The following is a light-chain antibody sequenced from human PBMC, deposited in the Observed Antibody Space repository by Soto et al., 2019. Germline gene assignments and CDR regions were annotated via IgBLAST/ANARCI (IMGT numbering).Light chain of an antibody. CDR2: EVS. CDR1: LSDVGGYNY. Sequence: QSALTQPASVAGSPGQSLTVSCTGTLSDVGGYNYVSWYEQHPGRAPKLMSFEVSNRQSGVSTRFSGSKSGNTASLTISGLQAEDEADYDFCAYTSTSTLVFGAGTKVTV. J-gene: IGLJ1*01. CDR3: CAYTSTSTLV. V-gene: IGLV2-14*01.